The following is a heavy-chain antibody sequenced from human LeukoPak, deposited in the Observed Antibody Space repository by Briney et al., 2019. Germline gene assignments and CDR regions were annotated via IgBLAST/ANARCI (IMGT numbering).Heavy chain of an antibody. D-gene: IGHD5-18*01. CDR1: GYTLTELS. V-gene: IGHV1-24*01. CDR3: ARDLGHSYGLDY. CDR2: FDPEDGET. J-gene: IGHJ4*02. Sequence: ASVKVSCKVSGYTLTELSMHWVRQAPGKGLEWMGGFDPEDGETIYAQKFQGRVTMTEDTSTDTAYMELSSLRSEDTAVYYCARDLGHSYGLDYWGQGTLVTVSS.